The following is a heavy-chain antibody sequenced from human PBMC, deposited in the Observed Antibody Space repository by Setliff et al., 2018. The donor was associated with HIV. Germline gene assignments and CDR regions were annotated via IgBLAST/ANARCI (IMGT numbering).Heavy chain of an antibody. J-gene: IGHJ3*02. CDR3: ARHGHFYDSSSSDAFDI. CDR1: GGSISTYY. Sequence: KPSETLSLTCNVSGGSISTYYWSWIRQPPGKGLEWLGYVSYSGSTNFNPSLESRLAMSVDMSKNHFSLKLRSVTAADTAVYYCARHGHFYDSSSSDAFDIWGHGTMVTV. D-gene: IGHD3-22*01. V-gene: IGHV4-59*08. CDR2: VSYSGST.